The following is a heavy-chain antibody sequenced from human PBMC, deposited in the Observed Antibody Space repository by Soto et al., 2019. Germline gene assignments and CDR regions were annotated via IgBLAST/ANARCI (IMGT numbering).Heavy chain of an antibody. CDR1: GGTFSSYA. D-gene: IGHD1-26*01. J-gene: IGHJ6*02. CDR3: ARTPRGQWELPYYYYGMDV. V-gene: IGHV1-69*13. CDR2: IIPIFGTA. Sequence: SVKVSCKASGGTFSSYAISWVRQAPGQGLEWMGGIIPIFGTANYAQKFQGRVTITADESTSTAYMQMNSLRAEDTAVYYCARTPRGQWELPYYYYGMDVWGQGTTVTVSS.